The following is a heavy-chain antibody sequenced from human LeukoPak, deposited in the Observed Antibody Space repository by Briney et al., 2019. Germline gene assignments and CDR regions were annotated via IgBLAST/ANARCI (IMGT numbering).Heavy chain of an antibody. D-gene: IGHD6-13*01. Sequence: GGSLRLSCAASGFTFSSYAMHWVRQAPGKGLEWVAVISYDGSNKYYADSVKGRFTISRDNSKNTLYLQMNNLRDEDTAVYYCARGGSSCFDSWGQGTLVTVSS. CDR3: ARGGSSCFDS. CDR2: ISYDGSNK. V-gene: IGHV3-30-3*01. J-gene: IGHJ4*02. CDR1: GFTFSSYA.